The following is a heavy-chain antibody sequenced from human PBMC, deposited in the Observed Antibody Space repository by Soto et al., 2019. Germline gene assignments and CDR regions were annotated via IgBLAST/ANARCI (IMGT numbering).Heavy chain of an antibody. CDR3: ARESIADFDY. D-gene: IGHD6-13*01. CDR2: ISSSSSYI. CDR1: GFTFSSYS. J-gene: IGHJ4*02. V-gene: IGHV3-21*01. Sequence: GGSLRLSCAASGFTFSSYSMNWVRQAPGKGLEWVSSISSSSSYIYYADSVKGRFTISRDNAKNSLYLQMNSLRAEDTVVYYCARESIADFDYWGQGTLVTVSS.